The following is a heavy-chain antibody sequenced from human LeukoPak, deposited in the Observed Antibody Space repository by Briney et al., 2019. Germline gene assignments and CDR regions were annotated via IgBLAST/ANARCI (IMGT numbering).Heavy chain of an antibody. CDR1: GGSISSGGYY. CDR3: ARRWWQQLVVTLFDY. V-gene: IGHV3-7*01. Sequence: ETLSLTCTVSGGSISSGGYYWSWIRQPPGKGLEWVANIKQDGSEKYYVDSVKGRFTISRDNAKNSLYLQMNSLRAEDTAVYYCARRWWQQLVVTLFDYWGQGTLVTVSS. D-gene: IGHD6-13*01. J-gene: IGHJ4*02. CDR2: IKQDGSEK.